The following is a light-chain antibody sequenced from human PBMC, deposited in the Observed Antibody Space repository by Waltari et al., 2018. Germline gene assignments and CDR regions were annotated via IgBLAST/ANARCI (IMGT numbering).Light chain of an antibody. J-gene: IGLJ3*02. Sequence: QSALTQPASVSGSPGQSITISCTGTSSDVGGSDYVTWYQQHPGKAPKLLIYDVTKRPSGVSNRFSGSRSANTASLTISGLQAEDEADYYCFSYRRSSTWVFGEGTKLTVL. CDR3: FSYRRSSTWV. V-gene: IGLV2-14*03. CDR1: SSDVGGSDY. CDR2: DVT.